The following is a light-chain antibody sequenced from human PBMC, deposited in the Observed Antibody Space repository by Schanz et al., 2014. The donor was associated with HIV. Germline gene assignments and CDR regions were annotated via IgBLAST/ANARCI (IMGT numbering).Light chain of an antibody. CDR1: QRLSSSY. J-gene: IGKJ4*02. CDR3: HHYGDSRGT. V-gene: IGKV3-20*01. CDR2: GAS. Sequence: EIVMTQSPATLSVSPGGRATLSCGASQRLSSSYLAWYQQKRDQAPRLLIYGASTRATGVPDRFSGTGSGTDFTLTISRLEPDDFAVYYCHHYGDSRGTFGGGTEVDI.